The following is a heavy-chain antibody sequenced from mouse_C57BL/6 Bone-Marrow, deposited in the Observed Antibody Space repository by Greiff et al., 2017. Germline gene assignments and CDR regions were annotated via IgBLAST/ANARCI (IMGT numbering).Heavy chain of an antibody. CDR1: GFTFSSYA. V-gene: IGHV5-4*01. D-gene: IGHD1-1*01. CDR2: ISDGGSYT. Sequence: EVTLVESGGGLVKPGGSLKLSCAASGFTFSSYAMSWVRQTPDKRLEWVATISDGGSYTYYPDNVKGRFTISRDNAKNNLYLQMSHLKSEDTAMYYCAREGVTTVVANWYFDVWGTGTTVTVSS. J-gene: IGHJ1*03. CDR3: AREGVTTVVANWYFDV.